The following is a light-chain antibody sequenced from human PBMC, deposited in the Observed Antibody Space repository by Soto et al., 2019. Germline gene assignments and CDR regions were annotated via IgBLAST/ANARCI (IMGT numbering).Light chain of an antibody. V-gene: IGKV1-39*01. J-gene: IGKJ5*01. CDR3: QQSYSTPIT. Sequence: DIQMTQSPSSLSATAGHRVTITCRASQSISNYLNWYQQKPGKAPKLLIYAASSLQSGVPSRFSGSGSGTDFTLTISSLQPEDFATYYCQQSYSTPITFGQGTRLEIK. CDR2: AAS. CDR1: QSISNY.